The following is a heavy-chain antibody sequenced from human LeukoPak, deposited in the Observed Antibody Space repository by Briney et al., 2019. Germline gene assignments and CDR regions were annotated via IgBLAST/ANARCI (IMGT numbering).Heavy chain of an antibody. CDR2: ISYDGSNK. D-gene: IGHD1-14*01. V-gene: IGHV3-30-3*01. J-gene: IGHJ4*02. Sequence: GGSLRLSCAASGFTFSSYAMHWVRHAPGKGLEWVAVISYDGSNKYYADSVKGRFTISRDNSKNTLYLQMNSLRAEDTAVYYCARGTSGFDYWGQGTLVTVSS. CDR1: GFTFSSYA. CDR3: ARGTSGFDY.